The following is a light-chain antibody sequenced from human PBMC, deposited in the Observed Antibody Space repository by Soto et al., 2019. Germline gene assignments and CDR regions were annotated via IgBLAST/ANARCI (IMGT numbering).Light chain of an antibody. J-gene: IGKJ4*01. CDR2: ATS. CDR3: QQYKNLPPT. CDR1: QDINNF. V-gene: IGKV1-33*01. Sequence: DIRMTQSPSSLSASVGDRITITCQASQDINNFLNWYQQKPGKAPRLLIYATSNVEGGVPSRFSGTGSGTDFTFTISSLQPEDIATYYCQQYKNLPPTFGGGTKVEIK.